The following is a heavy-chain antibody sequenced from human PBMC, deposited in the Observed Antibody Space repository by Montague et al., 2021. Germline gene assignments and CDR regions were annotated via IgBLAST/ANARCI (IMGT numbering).Heavy chain of an antibody. CDR2: IKQDGFEE. CDR1: GFVFSSYW. V-gene: IGHV3-7*01. D-gene: IGHD4-17*01. J-gene: IGHJ5*01. Sequence: SLRLSCAASGFVFSSYWMRWVRRAPGKGLEWVANIKQDGFEEYYMESVRGRFTISRDNDKDSLYLQMNSLGVEDTAMYYCAKGGTTAMTPSSAWGHGTMVTVSS. CDR3: AKGGTTAMTPSSA.